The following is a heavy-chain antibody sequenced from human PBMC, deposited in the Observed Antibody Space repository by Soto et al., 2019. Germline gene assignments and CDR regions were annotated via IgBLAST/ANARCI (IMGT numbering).Heavy chain of an antibody. J-gene: IGHJ1*01. CDR2: IIPILGIA. CDR1: GGTFSSYT. V-gene: IGHV1-69*08. CDR3: ARDLYSSSWYSAEYFQH. D-gene: IGHD6-13*01. Sequence: QVQLVQSGAEVKKPGSSVQVSCKASGGTFSSYTISWVRQAPGQGLEWMGRIIPILGIANYAQKFQGRVTITADKSTSTAYMELSSLRSEDTAVYYCARDLYSSSWYSAEYFQHWGQGTLVTVSS.